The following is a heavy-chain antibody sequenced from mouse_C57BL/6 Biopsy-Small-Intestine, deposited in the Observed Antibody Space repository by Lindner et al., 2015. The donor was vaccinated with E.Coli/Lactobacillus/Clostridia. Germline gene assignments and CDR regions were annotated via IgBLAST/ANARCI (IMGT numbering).Heavy chain of an antibody. V-gene: IGHV1-85*01. CDR3: ARGDKAPYSSGWYGDEDAIYYFDY. J-gene: IGHJ4*01. D-gene: IGHD1-1*01. CDR1: GYTITSYY. CDR2: MNPDAGST. Sequence: SVKVSCKASGYTITSYYMHWVRQAPGQGLEWAGMMNPDAGSTRYAQKLQGRLTITRDTSTSTVYMELWSLRSEDTAMYFCARGDKAPYSSGWYGDEDAIYYFDYWGQGTLVTVSS.